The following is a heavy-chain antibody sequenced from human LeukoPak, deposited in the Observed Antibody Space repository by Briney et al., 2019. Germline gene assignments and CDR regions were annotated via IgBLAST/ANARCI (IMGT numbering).Heavy chain of an antibody. D-gene: IGHD6-19*01. Sequence: PGGSLRLSCAASGLTVSSNYMSWVRQAPGKGLEWVSIIYSSGNTFYADFVKGRFTISRDNSKNTLYLQMNSLRAEDTAVYYRASGNGWPNFDYWGQGTLVTVSS. CDR1: GLTVSSNY. V-gene: IGHV3-66*02. CDR3: ASGNGWPNFDY. J-gene: IGHJ4*02. CDR2: IYSSGNT.